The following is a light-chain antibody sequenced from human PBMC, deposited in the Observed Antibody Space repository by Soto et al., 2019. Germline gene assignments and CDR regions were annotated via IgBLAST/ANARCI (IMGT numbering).Light chain of an antibody. CDR1: QDISNY. Sequence: DIQMTQSPSSLSASVGDRVTITCQASQDISNYLNWYQQKPGKAPKLLIYDASNLETGVPSRFSGSGSGTDFTFTISSLQPEDIATYYCQQYDNPPYTFGQETKLEIK. V-gene: IGKV1-33*01. CDR3: QQYDNPPYT. CDR2: DAS. J-gene: IGKJ2*01.